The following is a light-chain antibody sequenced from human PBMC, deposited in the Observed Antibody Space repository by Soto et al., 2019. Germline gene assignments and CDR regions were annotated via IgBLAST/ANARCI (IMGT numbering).Light chain of an antibody. CDR3: QQRSIWPLT. CDR2: DAS. Sequence: EIVLTQSPATLSLSPGERATLSCRASQSVSSYLAWYQQKPGQAPRLLLYDASNRATGIPARFSGSRSGTDFTLTISSLEPEDFAVYYCQQRSIWPLTFGGGTKVEIK. J-gene: IGKJ4*01. CDR1: QSVSSY. V-gene: IGKV3-11*01.